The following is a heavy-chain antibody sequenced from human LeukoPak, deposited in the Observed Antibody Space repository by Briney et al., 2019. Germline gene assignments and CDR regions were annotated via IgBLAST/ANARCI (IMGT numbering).Heavy chain of an antibody. D-gene: IGHD5-12*01. Sequence: PGGSLRLSCAASGFTFSSYGMHWVRQAPGKGLEWVAVISYDGSNKYYADSVKGRFTISRDNSKNTLYLQMNSLRAEDTAVYYCARAVATGINWFDPWGQGTLVTVSS. J-gene: IGHJ5*02. CDR3: ARAVATGINWFDP. CDR1: GFTFSSYG. V-gene: IGHV3-30*03. CDR2: ISYDGSNK.